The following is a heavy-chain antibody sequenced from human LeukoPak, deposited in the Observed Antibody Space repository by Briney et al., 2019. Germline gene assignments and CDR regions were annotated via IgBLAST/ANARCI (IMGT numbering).Heavy chain of an antibody. J-gene: IGHJ5*02. V-gene: IGHV1-2*06. Sequence: ASVKVSCKASGYTFTGYYMHWVRQAPGQGLEWMGRSNPNSGGTNYAQKFQGRVTMTRETSISTPYMWLCRLRADDTAAYYCARNHVDRGWFDRWGQGTLVTVSS. CDR2: SNPNSGGT. CDR1: GYTFTGYY. D-gene: IGHD5-12*01. CDR3: ARNHVDRGWFDR.